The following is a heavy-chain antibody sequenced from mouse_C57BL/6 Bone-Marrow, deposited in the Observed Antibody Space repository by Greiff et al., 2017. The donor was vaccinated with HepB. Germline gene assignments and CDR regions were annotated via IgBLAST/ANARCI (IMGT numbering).Heavy chain of an antibody. D-gene: IGHD1-1*01. CDR1: GYTFTSYW. Sequence: QVQLQQSGAELAKPGASVKLSCKASGYTFTSYWMHWVKQRPGQGLEWIGYINASSGYTKYNQKFKDKATLTADKSSSTAYMQLSSLTYEDSAVHYCARSGITTVVGRDYWGQGTTLTVSS. CDR2: INASSGYT. V-gene: IGHV1-7*01. J-gene: IGHJ2*01. CDR3: ARSGITTVVGRDY.